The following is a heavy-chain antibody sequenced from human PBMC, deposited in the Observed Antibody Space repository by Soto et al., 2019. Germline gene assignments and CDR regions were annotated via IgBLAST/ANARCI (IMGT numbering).Heavy chain of an antibody. CDR2: LNPYNGNR. J-gene: IGHJ4*02. CDR1: GYTFTSYG. Sequence: QVRLAQSGAEVKKPGASVKVSCKASGYTFTSYGIIWVRQAPGQGLEWMAWLNPYNGNRKYAEKFLGRVTVTTDTSTATAYMEVRSLTSDDTAVFYCARVRVGLAAPRVWPYWGQGTPVTVSS. V-gene: IGHV1-18*01. D-gene: IGHD6-13*01. CDR3: ARVRVGLAAPRVWPY.